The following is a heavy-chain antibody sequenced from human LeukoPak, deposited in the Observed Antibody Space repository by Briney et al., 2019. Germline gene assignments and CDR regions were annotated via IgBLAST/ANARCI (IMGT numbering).Heavy chain of an antibody. CDR1: GGSFSGYY. CDR2: INHSGST. Sequence: SETLSLTCAVYGGSFSGYYWSWIRQPPGKGLEWIGEINHSGSTNYNPSLKSRVTISVDTSKNQFSLKLSSVTAADTAVYYCARSVRRGSGSYYKDWGQGTLVTVSS. CDR3: ARSVRRGSGSYYKD. D-gene: IGHD3-10*01. V-gene: IGHV4-34*01. J-gene: IGHJ4*02.